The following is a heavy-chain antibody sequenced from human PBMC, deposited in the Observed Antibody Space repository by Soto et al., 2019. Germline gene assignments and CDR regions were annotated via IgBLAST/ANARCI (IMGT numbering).Heavy chain of an antibody. CDR2: IYYSGST. CDR1: GGSISSGGYY. Sequence: LSLTCTVSGGSISSGGYYWSWIRQHPGKGLEWTGYIYYSGSTYYNPSLKSRVTISVDTSKNQFSLKLSSVTAADTAVYYCARGLMVRGVMHAFDIWGQGTMVTVSS. V-gene: IGHV4-31*03. D-gene: IGHD3-10*01. J-gene: IGHJ3*02. CDR3: ARGLMVRGVMHAFDI.